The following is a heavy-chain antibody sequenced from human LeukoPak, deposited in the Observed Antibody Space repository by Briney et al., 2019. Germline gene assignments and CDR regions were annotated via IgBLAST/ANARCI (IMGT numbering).Heavy chain of an antibody. CDR3: TGVSRSSWYDY. V-gene: IGHV3-15*01. CDR2: IKSKTDGGTP. J-gene: IGHJ4*02. Sequence: PGGSLRLSCAASGFTFSNAWMSWVRQAPGKGLEWVGRIKSKTDGGTPDYAAPVKGRFTISRDDSKNTLYQQMNSLKTEDTAVYYCTGVSRSSWYDYWGQGTLVTVSS. CDR1: GFTFSNAW. D-gene: IGHD6-13*01.